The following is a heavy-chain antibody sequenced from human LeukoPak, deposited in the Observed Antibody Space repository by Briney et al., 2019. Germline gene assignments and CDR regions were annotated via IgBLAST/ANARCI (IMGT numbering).Heavy chain of an antibody. CDR3: ARDAGGYYDSSGYSFQFDY. CDR1: GFTFSDYF. Sequence: GGSLRLSCAASGFTFSDYFMSWIRQAPGKGLEWVSYISSSGSTIYYADSVKGRFTISRDNAKNSLYLQMNNLRAEDTAVYYCARDAGGYYDSSGYSFQFDYWGQGTLVTVSS. V-gene: IGHV3-11*01. D-gene: IGHD3-22*01. CDR2: ISSSGSTI. J-gene: IGHJ4*02.